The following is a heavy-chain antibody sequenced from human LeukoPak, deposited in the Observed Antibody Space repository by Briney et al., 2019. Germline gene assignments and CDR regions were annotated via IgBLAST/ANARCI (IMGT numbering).Heavy chain of an antibody. Sequence: SVTVSCKASGGTFSSYAISWVRQAPGQGLEWMGGIIPIFGTANYAQKFQGRVTITADESTSTAYMELSSLRSEDTAVYYCARIPSYSSSWSDPYYYYGMDVWGQGTTVTVSS. D-gene: IGHD6-13*01. CDR2: IIPIFGTA. V-gene: IGHV1-69*13. J-gene: IGHJ6*02. CDR3: ARIPSYSSSWSDPYYYYGMDV. CDR1: GGTFSSYA.